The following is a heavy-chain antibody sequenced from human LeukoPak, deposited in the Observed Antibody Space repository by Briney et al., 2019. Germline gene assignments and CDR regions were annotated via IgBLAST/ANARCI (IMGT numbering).Heavy chain of an antibody. CDR2: IYHSGST. D-gene: IGHD6-19*01. V-gene: IGHV4-30-2*01. CDR3: ARGSGWYYSYYYYYGMDV. Sequence: SQTLSLTCAVSGGSISSGGYSWSWIRQPPGKGLEWIGYIYHSGSTYYNPSLKSRVTISVDRSKNQFSLKLSSVTAADTAVYYCARGSGWYYSYYYYYGMDVWGQGTTVTVSS. J-gene: IGHJ6*02. CDR1: GGSISSGGYS.